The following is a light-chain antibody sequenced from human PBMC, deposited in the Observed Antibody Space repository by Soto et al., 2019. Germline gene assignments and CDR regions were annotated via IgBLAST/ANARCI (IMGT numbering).Light chain of an antibody. CDR2: KAS. J-gene: IGKJ1*01. V-gene: IGKV1-5*03. CDR1: QSVSTW. Sequence: DIQMTQSPSTLSASVGDRVTITCRASQSVSTWLAWYQQRPGKAPKLLIYKASSLESGVPSRFSGSGSGTEFTLTISSLQPDDLATYYCQHYHSYPWTFGQGTKVEIK. CDR3: QHYHSYPWT.